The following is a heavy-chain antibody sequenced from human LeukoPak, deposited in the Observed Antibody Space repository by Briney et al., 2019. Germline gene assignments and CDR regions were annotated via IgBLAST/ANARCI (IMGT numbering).Heavy chain of an antibody. V-gene: IGHV4-61*02. CDR1: GGSISSGSYY. Sequence: PSETLSLTCTVSGGSISSGSYYWSWIRQPAGKGLEWIGRIYTSGSTNYNPSLKSRVTISVDTSKNQFSLKLSSVTAADTAVYYCARDVMYCSSTSCYHHTDYWGQGTLVTVSS. D-gene: IGHD2-2*01. J-gene: IGHJ4*02. CDR2: IYTSGST. CDR3: ARDVMYCSSTSCYHHTDY.